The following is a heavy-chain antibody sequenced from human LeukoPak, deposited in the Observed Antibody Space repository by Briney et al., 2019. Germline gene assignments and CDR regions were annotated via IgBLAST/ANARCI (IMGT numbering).Heavy chain of an antibody. D-gene: IGHD3-22*01. CDR1: GGSFSGYY. CDR3: ARAWYYYDSSGYYPFDY. CDR2: INHSGST. Sequence: SETLSLTCAVYGGSFSGYYWSWIRQPPGKGLEWIGEINHSGSTNYNPSLKSRVTISVDTSKNQFSLKLSTVTAADTAVYYCARAWYYYDSSGYYPFDYWGQGTLVTVSS. J-gene: IGHJ4*02. V-gene: IGHV4-34*01.